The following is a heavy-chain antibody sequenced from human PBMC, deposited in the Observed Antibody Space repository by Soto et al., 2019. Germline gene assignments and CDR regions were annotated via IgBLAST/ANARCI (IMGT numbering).Heavy chain of an antibody. J-gene: IGHJ4*02. CDR2: IYHSGST. D-gene: IGHD2-15*01. V-gene: IGHV4-30-2*01. CDR1: GGSISSGGSS. Sequence: QLQLQESGSGLVKPSQTLSLTCAVSGGSISSGGSSWSWIRQPPGKGLEWIGYIYHSGSTYYNPSLTSXVXIXXDRSKNQFSLKLSSVTAADTAVYYCARGQVVAAQHWGQGTLVTVSS. CDR3: ARGQVVAAQH.